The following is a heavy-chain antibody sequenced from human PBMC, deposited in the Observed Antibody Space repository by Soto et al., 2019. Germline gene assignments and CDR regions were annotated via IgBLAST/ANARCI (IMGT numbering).Heavy chain of an antibody. J-gene: IGHJ5*02. D-gene: IGHD3-22*01. CDR3: ARVRRAPRNYYDSSGYPYGPDWFDP. Sequence: PSETLSLTCTVSGGSISSYYWSWIRQPPGKGLEWTGYIYYSGSTNYNPSLKSRVTISVDTSKNQFSLKLSSVTAADTAVYYCARVRRAPRNYYDSSGYPYGPDWFDPWGQGTLVTVSS. CDR1: GGSISSYY. CDR2: IYYSGST. V-gene: IGHV4-59*12.